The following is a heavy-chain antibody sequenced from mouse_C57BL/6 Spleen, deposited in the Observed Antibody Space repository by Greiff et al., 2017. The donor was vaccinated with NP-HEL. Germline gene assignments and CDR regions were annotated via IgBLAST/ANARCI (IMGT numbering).Heavy chain of an antibody. D-gene: IGHD2-1*01. CDR2: IWSGGST. CDR3: ARKIYYGNYDYAMDY. J-gene: IGHJ4*01. Sequence: QVQLQQSGPGLVQPSQRLSITCTVSGFSLTSYGVHWVRQSPGKGLEWLGVIWSGGSTNYNAAFISRLSISKDNSKSQVFFKMNSLQADDTAIYYCARKIYYGNYDYAMDYWGQGTSVTVSS. CDR1: GFSLTSYG. V-gene: IGHV2-2*01.